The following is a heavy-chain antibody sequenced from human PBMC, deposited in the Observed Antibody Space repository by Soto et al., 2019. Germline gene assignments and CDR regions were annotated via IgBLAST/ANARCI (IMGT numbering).Heavy chain of an antibody. D-gene: IGHD1-26*01. CDR2: ISGSGDST. V-gene: IGHV3-23*01. Sequence: EVPLLESGGGLVQPGGSLGLSCAASGFTFSNYAMNWVRQAPVKGLEWVSVISGSGDSTYHADSVKGRFTISRDNSKNTLYLQLNSLRAEDTAVYYCARRGSGSYYDYWGQGTLVTVSS. J-gene: IGHJ4*02. CDR3: ARRGSGSYYDY. CDR1: GFTFSNYA.